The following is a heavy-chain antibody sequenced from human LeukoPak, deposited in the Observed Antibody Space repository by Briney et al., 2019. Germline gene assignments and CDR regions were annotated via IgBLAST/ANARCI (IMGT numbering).Heavy chain of an antibody. CDR3: AKGGSGSYRYYYGMDV. Sequence: GGSLRLSCAASGFTFSSYAMSWVRQAPGKGLEWVSAISGSGGSTYYADSVKGRFTISRDNSKNTLYLQMNSLRAGDTAVYYCAKGGSGSYRYYYGMDVWGQGTTVTVSS. V-gene: IGHV3-23*01. D-gene: IGHD3-10*01. J-gene: IGHJ6*02. CDR1: GFTFSSYA. CDR2: ISGSGGST.